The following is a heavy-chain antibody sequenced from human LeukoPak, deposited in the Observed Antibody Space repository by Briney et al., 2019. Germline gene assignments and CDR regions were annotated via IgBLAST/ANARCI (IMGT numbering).Heavy chain of an antibody. CDR1: GYTFTSYD. V-gene: IGHV1-8*01. D-gene: IGHD3-22*01. CDR3: ARVSAGRHYYDSSGSYKFDY. CDR2: MNPNSGNT. Sequence: ASVKVSCKASGYTFTSYDINWVRQATGQGLEWMGWMNPNSGNTGYAQKFQGRVTMTRNTSIGTAYMELSSLRSEDTAVYYCARVSAGRHYYDSSGSYKFDYWGQGTLVTVSS. J-gene: IGHJ4*02.